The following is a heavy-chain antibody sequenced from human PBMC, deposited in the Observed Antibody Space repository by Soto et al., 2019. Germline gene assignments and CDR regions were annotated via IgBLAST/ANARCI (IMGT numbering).Heavy chain of an antibody. J-gene: IGHJ4*02. CDR3: ARQIYDSDTGPNFQYYFDS. CDR1: GYRFSRYW. V-gene: IGHV5-10-1*01. D-gene: IGHD3-22*01. CDR2: IDPSDSQT. Sequence: GESLKISCQGSGYRFSRYWITWVRQKPGKGLEWMGRIDPSDSQTYYSPSFRGHVTISVTKSITTVFLQWSSLRASDTAMYYCARQIYDSDTGPNFQYYFDSWGQGTPVTVSS.